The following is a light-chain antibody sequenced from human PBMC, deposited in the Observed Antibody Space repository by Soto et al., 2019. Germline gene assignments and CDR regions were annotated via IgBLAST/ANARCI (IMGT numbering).Light chain of an antibody. J-gene: IGKJ1*01. CDR2: AAS. V-gene: IGKV1-39*01. CDR3: RQSYSTPSA. CDR1: QSISSY. Sequence: DIQMAQSPSSLSASVGDRGTITCRASQSISSYLNWYQLKPGKAPKLLIYAASSLQSGVPSRFSGSGSGTDFTLIISSLQPEYFATYYCRQSYSTPSAFGQGTKVEVK.